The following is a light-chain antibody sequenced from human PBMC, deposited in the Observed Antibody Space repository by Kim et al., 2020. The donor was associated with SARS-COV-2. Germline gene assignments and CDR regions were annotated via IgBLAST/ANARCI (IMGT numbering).Light chain of an antibody. J-gene: IGKJ1*01. Sequence: APVRDRVIITCRASQTITNYLNWYQQIPGKAPKLLISAASTVQSGVPSRFSGSGSETEFTLTISSLQPEDSSTYYCQQSYTTPWTFGQGTKVDIK. V-gene: IGKV1-39*01. CDR3: QQSYTTPWT. CDR2: AAS. CDR1: QTITNY.